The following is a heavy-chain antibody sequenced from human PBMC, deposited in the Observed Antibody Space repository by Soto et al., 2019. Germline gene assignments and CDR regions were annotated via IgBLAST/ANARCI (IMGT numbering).Heavy chain of an antibody. CDR1: GYTFTSYA. CDR3: ARDDAGYSCSHYIDHFNY. J-gene: IGHJ4*02. CDR2: INAGNGNT. Sequence: GASVKVSCKASGYTFTSYAMHWVRQAPGQRLEWMGWINAGNGNTKYSQKFQGRVTITRYTSASTAYMEPSSLTSEDTAVYYCARDDAGYSCSHYIDHFNYWGQGALVTVSS. D-gene: IGHD1-26*01. V-gene: IGHV1-3*01.